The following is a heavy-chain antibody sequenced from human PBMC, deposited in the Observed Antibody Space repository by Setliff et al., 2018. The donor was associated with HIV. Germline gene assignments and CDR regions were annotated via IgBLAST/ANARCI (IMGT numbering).Heavy chain of an antibody. V-gene: IGHV1-18*01. J-gene: IGHJ6*02. CDR1: GYSFTSYG. CDR3: ARGRNYNSGMDV. CDR2: ISPYSRIT. Sequence: ASVKVSCKASGYSFTSYGIGWVRQAPGQGLEWIGWISPYSRITNYAPKFRDRVTMTTETSTDTAYLEVRSLSSDDTAVYYCARGRNYNSGMDVWGQGTTVTVSS. D-gene: IGHD3-10*01.